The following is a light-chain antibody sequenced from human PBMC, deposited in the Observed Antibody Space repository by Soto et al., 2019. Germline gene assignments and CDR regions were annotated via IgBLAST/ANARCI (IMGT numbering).Light chain of an antibody. Sequence: EIVLTQSPGTLSLSPGDRATLSCRASQSLSVSYIAWYQQRPGQAPRLLIYGTSTRATGIPDRFSGSGSGTDFTLAISRPEPEDFAVYYCHQFGDSPQTFGHGTTVEI. CDR1: QSLSVSY. V-gene: IGKV3-20*01. CDR3: HQFGDSPQT. J-gene: IGKJ1*01. CDR2: GTS.